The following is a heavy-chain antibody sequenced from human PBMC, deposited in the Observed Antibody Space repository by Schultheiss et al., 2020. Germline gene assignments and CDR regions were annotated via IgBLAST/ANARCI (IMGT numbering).Heavy chain of an antibody. CDR2: IYYSGST. CDR1: GGSISSGGYY. D-gene: IGHD3-22*01. CDR3: ASQYYYDSSGYYGSIDY. J-gene: IGHJ4*02. V-gene: IGHV4-31*03. Sequence: SETLSLTCTVSGGSISSGGYYWSWIRQHPGKGLEWIGYIYYSGSTNYNPSLKSRVTISVDTSKNQFSLKLSSVTAADTAVYYCASQYYYDSSGYYGSIDYWGQGTLVTVSS.